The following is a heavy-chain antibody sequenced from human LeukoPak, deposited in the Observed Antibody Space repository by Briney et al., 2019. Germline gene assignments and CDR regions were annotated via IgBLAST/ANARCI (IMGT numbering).Heavy chain of an antibody. V-gene: IGHV3-7*01. D-gene: IGHD3-10*01. CDR1: RFTFSSLW. CDR2: IRQDSNDN. J-gene: IGHJ5*02. Sequence: GGSLRLSCTTSRFTFSSLWMSWVRQAPAKGLKGVAYIRQDSNDNSCADSVKGRLTISRDNAKNSLYLEMTRPGVEDTAVYYWCGYYYSGNFPSWGQGTLVTVSS. CDR3: CGYYYSGNFPS.